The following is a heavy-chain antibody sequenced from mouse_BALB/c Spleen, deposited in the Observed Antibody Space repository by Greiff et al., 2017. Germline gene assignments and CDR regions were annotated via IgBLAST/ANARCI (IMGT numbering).Heavy chain of an antibody. V-gene: IGHV5-6-4*01. D-gene: IGHD2-14*01. J-gene: IGHJ4*01. CDR2: ISSGGSYT. CDR1: GFTFSSYT. CDR3: TRDGHRYDGGGAMDY. Sequence: EVKLVESGGGLVKPGGSLKLSCAASGFTFSSYTMSWVRQTPEKRLEWVATISSGGSYTYYPDSVKGRFTISRDNAKNTLYLQMSSLKSEDTAMYYCTRDGHRYDGGGAMDYWGQGTSVTVSS.